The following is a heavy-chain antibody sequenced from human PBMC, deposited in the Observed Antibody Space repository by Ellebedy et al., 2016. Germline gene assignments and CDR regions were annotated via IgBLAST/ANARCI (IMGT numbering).Heavy chain of an antibody. D-gene: IGHD3-10*01. J-gene: IGHJ5*01. CDR1: GDNVSSNIAA. CDR3: ARGAVLLGFGELQFDF. CDR2: TYYRSKWYH. V-gene: IGHV6-1*01. Sequence: SQTLSLTCAISGDNVSSNIAAWNWIRQSPSRGLEWLGRTYYRSKWYHDYAVSVKSRITINPDTSKNQFSLQLNSLTPEDTAVYYCARGAVLLGFGELQFDFWGQGTLVTVSS.